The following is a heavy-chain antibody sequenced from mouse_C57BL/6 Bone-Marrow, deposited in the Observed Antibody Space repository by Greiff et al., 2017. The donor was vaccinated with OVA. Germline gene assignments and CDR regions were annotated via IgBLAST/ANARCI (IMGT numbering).Heavy chain of an antibody. CDR2: ISDGGSYT. CDR3: ARSRITTVDAMDY. J-gene: IGHJ4*01. Sequence: EVQGVESGGGLVKPGGSLKLSCAASGFTFSSYAMSWVRQTPEKRLEWVATISDGGSYTYYPDNVKGRFTISRDNAKNNLYLQMSHLKSEDTAMYYCARSRITTVDAMDYWGQGTSVTVSS. CDR1: GFTFSSYA. D-gene: IGHD1-1*01. V-gene: IGHV5-4*01.